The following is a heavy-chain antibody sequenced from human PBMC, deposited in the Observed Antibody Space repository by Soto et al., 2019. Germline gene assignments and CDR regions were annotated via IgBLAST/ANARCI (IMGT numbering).Heavy chain of an antibody. CDR1: GGTFSSYA. V-gene: IGHV1-69*06. Sequence: ASVKVSCKASGGTFSSYAISWVRQAPGQGLEWMGGIIPIFGAANYAQKFQGRVTITAGKSTSTAYMELSSLGSEDTAVYYCARDRGISPRPKYFQHWGQGTLVTVSS. D-gene: IGHD2-15*01. J-gene: IGHJ1*01. CDR2: IIPIFGAA. CDR3: ARDRGISPRPKYFQH.